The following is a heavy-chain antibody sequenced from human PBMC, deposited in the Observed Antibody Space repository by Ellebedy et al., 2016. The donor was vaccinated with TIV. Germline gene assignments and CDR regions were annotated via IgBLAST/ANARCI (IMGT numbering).Heavy chain of an antibody. D-gene: IGHD3-22*01. Sequence: PGGSLRLSCAASGFTFNSYAIGWVRQAPGKGLEWVSGIVGSVAQKYADSVKGRFTISRDNSKNTLYLQMSSLRAEDTAIYYCAKGRGGGSDTSAPRYYFDYWGLGTLVTVSS. V-gene: IGHV3-23*01. CDR2: IVGSVA. CDR3: AKGRGGGSDTSAPRYYFDY. J-gene: IGHJ4*02. CDR1: GFTFNSYA.